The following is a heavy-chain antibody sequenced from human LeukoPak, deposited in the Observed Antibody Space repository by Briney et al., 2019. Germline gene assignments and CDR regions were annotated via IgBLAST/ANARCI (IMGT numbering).Heavy chain of an antibody. D-gene: IGHD2-21*02. CDR1: GFTFSSYG. V-gene: IGHV3-30*02. Sequence: GGSLRLSCAASGFTFSSYGMHWVRQAPGKGLEWVAFIRNDGSNKYYADSVKGRFTVSRDNSKNTLYLQMNSLRAEDTAVYYRAKVAWVTVIHDYFDYWGQGTLVTVSS. J-gene: IGHJ4*02. CDR3: AKVAWVTVIHDYFDY. CDR2: IRNDGSNK.